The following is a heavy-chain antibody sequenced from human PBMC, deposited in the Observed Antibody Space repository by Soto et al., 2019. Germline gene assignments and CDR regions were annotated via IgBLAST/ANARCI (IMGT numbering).Heavy chain of an antibody. V-gene: IGHV3-30-3*01. J-gene: IGHJ5*02. D-gene: IGHD6-13*01. Sequence: GGSLRLSCAASGFTFSNYPIHWVRQAPGKGLEWVAVISYDGSNKYYSDSVKGRFTISRDNSKNTLYLQMNSLRGEDTAVYYCARDRDSSSRPTYWFDPWGQGTQVTVSS. CDR2: ISYDGSNK. CDR1: GFTFSNYP. CDR3: ARDRDSSSRPTYWFDP.